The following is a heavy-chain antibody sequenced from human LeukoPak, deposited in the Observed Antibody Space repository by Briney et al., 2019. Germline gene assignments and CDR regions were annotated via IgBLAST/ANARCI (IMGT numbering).Heavy chain of an antibody. V-gene: IGHV3-48*03. D-gene: IGHD4-11*01. J-gene: IGHJ4*02. CDR2: ISSDGNTI. Sequence: PGGSLRLSCAASRFTFSNYDMNWVRQAPGKGLEWVSYISSDGNTIHYADSVKGRFTISRDNAKNSLFLQMISLRVEDTALYYCAQSGGDTVTRFDYWGQGTLVTVSS. CDR3: AQSGGDTVTRFDY. CDR1: RFTFSNYD.